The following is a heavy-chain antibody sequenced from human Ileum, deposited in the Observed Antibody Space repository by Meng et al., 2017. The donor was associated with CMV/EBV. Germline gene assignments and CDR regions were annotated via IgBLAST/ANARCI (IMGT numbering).Heavy chain of an antibody. Sequence: QVQLQESGPGLVKPSQTLSLTCTVSGASISSCGHDWTWIRQPPGKGLEWIGYISKNGRAFYNPSLQSRVSISVDTSRNQFSLRLSSMTAADTAVYSCARGVVDYDFWSGPRTYYFDYWGHGTLVTVSS. J-gene: IGHJ4*01. CDR1: GASISSCGHD. CDR2: ISKNGRA. CDR3: ARGVVDYDFWSGPRTYYFDY. D-gene: IGHD3-3*01. V-gene: IGHV4-30-4*08.